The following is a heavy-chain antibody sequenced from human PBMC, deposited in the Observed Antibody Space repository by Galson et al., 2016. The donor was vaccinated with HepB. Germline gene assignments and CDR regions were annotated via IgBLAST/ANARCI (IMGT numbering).Heavy chain of an antibody. D-gene: IGHD2-21*02. CDR1: GFTFSTYG. J-gene: IGHJ5*02. V-gene: IGHV3-7*03. Sequence: SLRLSCAASGFTFSTYGMHWVRQAPGKGLEWVANIKQDGSEKYYVDSVKGRFTISRDNSKSTLYLRMNSLRAEDTAVYYCATDNLAYCGADCYSWGQGTRVTVSS. CDR2: IKQDGSEK. CDR3: ATDNLAYCGADCYS.